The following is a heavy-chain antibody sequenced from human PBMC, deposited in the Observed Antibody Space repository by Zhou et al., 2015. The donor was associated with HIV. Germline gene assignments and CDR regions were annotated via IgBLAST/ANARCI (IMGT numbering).Heavy chain of an antibody. CDR2: ISPATGNT. D-gene: IGHD6-19*01. CDR1: GYIFTTHG. Sequence: QVQLVQSGAEVKKPGASVKVSCKASGYIFTTHGITWVRQAPGQGLEYLGWISPATGNTNYGQKFKDRLTMTTDTSTNTAYMDLRALRGDDSALYFCARGDAAVAGMLDYWGQGTLVSVSS. J-gene: IGHJ4*02. V-gene: IGHV1-18*01. CDR3: ARGDAAVAGMLDY.